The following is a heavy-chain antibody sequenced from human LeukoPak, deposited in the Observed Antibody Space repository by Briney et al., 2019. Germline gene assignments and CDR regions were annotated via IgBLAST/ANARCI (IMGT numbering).Heavy chain of an antibody. D-gene: IGHD6-19*01. CDR1: GYTFTSYD. Sequence: ASVKVSRKASGYTFTSYDINWVRQATGQGLEGMGWMNPQSGNTGYAQKFQGRVTITTNTSISTAYMELSSLRSEDTAVYYCARARSKMYSSGSSYYFDYWGQGTLVTVSS. J-gene: IGHJ4*02. V-gene: IGHV1-8*03. CDR3: ARARSKMYSSGSSYYFDY. CDR2: MNPQSGNT.